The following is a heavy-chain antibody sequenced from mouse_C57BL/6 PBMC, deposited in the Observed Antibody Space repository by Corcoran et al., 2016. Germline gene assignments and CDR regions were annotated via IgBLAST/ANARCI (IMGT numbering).Heavy chain of an antibody. J-gene: IGHJ1*03. CDR1: GSTFTTYG. CDR2: INTYSGVP. Sequence: QILLGQSGPELKKPGDTVKMSRKASGSTFTTYGMSWVKQAPGKDLKWKGWINTYSGVPTYAEDFKGRVALSVETSASTAYLQINNLKNEDTATYFCVRDSNCYFDVWGTGTTVTVSS. CDR3: VRDSNCYFDV. V-gene: IGHV9-3*01.